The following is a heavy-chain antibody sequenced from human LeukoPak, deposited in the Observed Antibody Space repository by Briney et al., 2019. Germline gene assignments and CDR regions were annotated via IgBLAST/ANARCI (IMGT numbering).Heavy chain of an antibody. CDR2: VYSYGGT. CDR1: GGSISSSSYY. J-gene: IGHJ5*02. D-gene: IGHD3-10*01. V-gene: IGHV4-39*01. CDR3: TRHIFNLWFGESRPQINGGRWFDP. Sequence: SETLSLTCTVSGGSISSSSYYWGWIRQPPGKGLEWIGSVYSYGGTYYNPSLKGRVTMSIDTSKNQFSLKLSSVTAADTAVYYCTRHIFNLWFGESRPQINGGRWFDPWGQGTLVTVSS.